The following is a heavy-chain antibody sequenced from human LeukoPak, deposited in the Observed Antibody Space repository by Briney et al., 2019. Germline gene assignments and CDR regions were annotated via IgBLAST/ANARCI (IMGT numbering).Heavy chain of an antibody. CDR1: GFAFSSYA. V-gene: IGHV3-23*01. CDR3: AKGSARRFYYMDV. J-gene: IGHJ6*03. CDR2: ISGSGGST. Sequence: GGSLRLSCAASGFAFSSYAMSWVRQAPGKGLEWVSAISGSGGSTYYADSVKGRFTISRDNSKSTLYLQMNSLRAEDAAVYYCAKGSARRFYYMDVWGKGTTVTVSS. D-gene: IGHD6-6*01.